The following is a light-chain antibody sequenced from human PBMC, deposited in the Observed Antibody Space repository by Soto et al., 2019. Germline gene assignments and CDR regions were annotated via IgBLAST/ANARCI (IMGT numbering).Light chain of an antibody. Sequence: SYELTRPPSVSVSPGQTARITCSGDTLKDKYASWYQQKPGQSPVLVIYQGDKRPSGIPERFSGSWSGNTATLTISGTQAMDEGDYYCQAWDSSTFYVFGTGTKLTVL. V-gene: IGLV3-1*01. J-gene: IGLJ1*01. CDR2: QGD. CDR1: TLKDKY. CDR3: QAWDSSTFYV.